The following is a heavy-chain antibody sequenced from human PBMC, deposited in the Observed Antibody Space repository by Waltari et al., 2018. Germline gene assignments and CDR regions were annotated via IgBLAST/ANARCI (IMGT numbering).Heavy chain of an antibody. V-gene: IGHV1-69*02. Sequence: QVQLVQSGAEVKKPGSSVKVSCKASGGTFSSYTISWVRQAPGQGLEWMVRIITIIGIANYAQKFQGRVTSTADKSTSTAYMELSSLRSEDTAVYYCARAYQGLVAFDIWGQGTMVTVSS. CDR3: ARAYQGLVAFDI. J-gene: IGHJ3*02. CDR1: GGTFSSYT. CDR2: IITIIGIA. D-gene: IGHD2-2*01.